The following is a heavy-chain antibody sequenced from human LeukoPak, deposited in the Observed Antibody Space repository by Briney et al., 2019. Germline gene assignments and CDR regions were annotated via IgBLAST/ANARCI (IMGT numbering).Heavy chain of an antibody. CDR1: RYTFTSYA. V-gene: IGHV1-3*01. CDR3: ARDAFEGFLEWLPYYFDY. J-gene: IGHJ4*02. D-gene: IGHD3-3*01. Sequence: ASVKVSCKASRYTFTSYAMHWVRQAPGQRLEWMGWINAGNGNTKYSQKFQGRVTITRDTSASTAYMELSSLRSEDTAVYYCARDAFEGFLEWLPYYFDYWGQGTLVTVSS. CDR2: INAGNGNT.